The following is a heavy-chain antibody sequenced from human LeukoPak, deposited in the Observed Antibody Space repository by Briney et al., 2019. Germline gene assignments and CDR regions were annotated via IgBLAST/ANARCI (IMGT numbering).Heavy chain of an antibody. CDR3: VKDHGYSSEWYVRGLDY. V-gene: IGHV3-64D*06. D-gene: IGHD6-19*01. CDR2: ISSNGGST. J-gene: IGHJ4*02. Sequence: QPGGSLRLSCSAFGFTFSGYAMHWVRQAPGKGLEYVSAISSNGGSTNYADPVKGRFTISRDNSKNTLYLHMSSLREEDTAMYYCVKDHGYSSEWYVRGLDYWGQPSLVSLCS. CDR1: GFTFSGYA.